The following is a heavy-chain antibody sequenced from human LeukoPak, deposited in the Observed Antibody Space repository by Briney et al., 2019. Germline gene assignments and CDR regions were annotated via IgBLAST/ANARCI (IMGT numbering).Heavy chain of an antibody. Sequence: GGSLRLSCAASAFTFSNYGMNRVRQAPGKGLEWVSAISGSGDSTHSADSVKGRFTISRDNSKNTLYLQMNSLRAEDTAVYYCAELGITMIGGVWGKGTTVTISS. CDR2: ISGSGDST. CDR1: AFTFSNYG. J-gene: IGHJ6*04. V-gene: IGHV3-23*01. CDR3: AELGITMIGGV. D-gene: IGHD3-10*02.